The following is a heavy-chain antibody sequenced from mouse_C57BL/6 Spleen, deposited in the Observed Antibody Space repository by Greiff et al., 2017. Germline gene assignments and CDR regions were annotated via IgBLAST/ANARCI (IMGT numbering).Heavy chain of an antibody. Sequence: VQLKESGAELARPGASVKMSCKASGYTFTSYTMHWVKQRPGQGLEWIGYINPSSGYTKYNQKFKDKATLTADKSSSTAYMQLSSLTSEDSAVYYCARGAIYYGSSYRGYFDYWGQGTTLTVSS. V-gene: IGHV1-4*01. CDR1: GYTFTSYT. CDR3: ARGAIYYGSSYRGYFDY. J-gene: IGHJ2*01. D-gene: IGHD1-1*01. CDR2: INPSSGYT.